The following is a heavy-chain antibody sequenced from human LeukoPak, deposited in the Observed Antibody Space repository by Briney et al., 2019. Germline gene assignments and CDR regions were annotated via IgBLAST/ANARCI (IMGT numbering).Heavy chain of an antibody. Sequence: GGSLRLSCTASGFIFSNYAMKWVRQAPGKGLEWVANIKQDGSEKYYVDSVKGRFTISRDNAKNSLYLQMNSLRAEDTAVYYCARDRREWLVAFDIWGQGTMVTVSS. CDR1: GFIFSNYA. CDR2: IKQDGSEK. D-gene: IGHD3-3*01. J-gene: IGHJ3*02. CDR3: ARDRREWLVAFDI. V-gene: IGHV3-7*01.